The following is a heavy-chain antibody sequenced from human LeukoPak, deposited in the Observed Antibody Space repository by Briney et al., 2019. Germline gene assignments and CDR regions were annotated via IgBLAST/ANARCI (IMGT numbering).Heavy chain of an antibody. J-gene: IGHJ4*02. CDR3: ARDFQPTGTTGVFDY. Sequence: GGSLRLSCAASGFAFHIYGMRWVRQAPGKGLEWVAFIWSDGTKQFYADSVKGRFTISRDNSKNTLYLQMGSLRAEDMAVYYCARDFQPTGTTGVFDYWGQGTLVTVSS. CDR2: IWSDGTKQ. V-gene: IGHV3-30*02. CDR1: GFAFHIYG. D-gene: IGHD1-1*01.